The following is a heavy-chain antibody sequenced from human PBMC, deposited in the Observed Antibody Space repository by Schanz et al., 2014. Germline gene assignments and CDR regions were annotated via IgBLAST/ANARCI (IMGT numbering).Heavy chain of an antibody. Sequence: EVQLVQSGGGLVQSGGSLRLSCAASGFTFSSHWMHWVRQDPGKGLVWVARINSVGSNTDYADSVTGRFTTSRDNAKNTLYLQMNSLRAEDTAVYYCAKDGPGGSGSYSADGGMDVWGQGTTVTVYS. J-gene: IGHJ6*02. D-gene: IGHD3-10*01. V-gene: IGHV3-74*01. CDR1: GFTFSSHW. CDR3: AKDGPGGSGSYSADGGMDV. CDR2: INSVGSNT.